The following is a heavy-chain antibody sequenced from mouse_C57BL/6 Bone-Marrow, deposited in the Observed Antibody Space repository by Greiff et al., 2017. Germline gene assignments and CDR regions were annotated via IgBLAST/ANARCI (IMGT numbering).Heavy chain of an antibody. Sequence: QVQLQQPGAELVMPGASVKLSCKASGYTFTSYWMHWVKQRPGQGLEWIGEIDPSDSYTTYTPKFTGKSTLTVDKSSSTAYLQLSSLTSEDSAFYYSARYYGVPRGYFDVWGTGTTVTLSS. CDR2: IDPSDSYT. J-gene: IGHJ1*03. CDR1: GYTFTSYW. CDR3: ARYYGVPRGYFDV. V-gene: IGHV1-69*01. D-gene: IGHD1-1*01.